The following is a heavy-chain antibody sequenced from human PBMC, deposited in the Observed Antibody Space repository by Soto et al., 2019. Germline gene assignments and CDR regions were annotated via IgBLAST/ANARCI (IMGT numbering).Heavy chain of an antibody. CDR3: ARDLYHKQVDY. J-gene: IGHJ4*02. CDR2: INTDGSST. Sequence: GGSLRLSCAASGFTFSSNWMHWVRQAPGKGVVWVSRINTDGSSTTYADSVKGRFTISRDNAKNTLYLQMNSLRAEDTAVYYYARDLYHKQVDYWGQATVVTVSS. D-gene: IGHD3-16*02. CDR1: GFTFSSNW. V-gene: IGHV3-74*01.